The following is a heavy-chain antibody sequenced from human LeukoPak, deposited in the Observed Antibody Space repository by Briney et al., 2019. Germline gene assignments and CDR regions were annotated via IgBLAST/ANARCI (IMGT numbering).Heavy chain of an antibody. CDR2: INPNSGGT. D-gene: IGHD6-19*01. CDR3: ASWGLLAVAGTEDAFDI. Sequence: GASVKVSCKASGYTFTGYYMHWVRQAPGQGLEWMGWINPNSGGTNYAQKFQGRVTMTRDTSISTAYMELSRLRSDDTAVYYCASWGLLAVAGTEDAFDIWGQGTMVPVSS. CDR1: GYTFTGYY. V-gene: IGHV1-2*02. J-gene: IGHJ3*02.